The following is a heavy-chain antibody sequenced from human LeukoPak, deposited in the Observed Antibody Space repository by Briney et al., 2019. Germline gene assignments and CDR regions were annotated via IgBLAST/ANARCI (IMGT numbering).Heavy chain of an antibody. CDR3: ARGHDYGDYVRVYYYYYMDV. V-gene: IGHV3-64*01. CDR2: ISSNGGST. Sequence: GGSLRLSCAASGFTFSSYAMHWVRQAPGKGLEYVSAISSNGGSTYYANSVKGRFTISRDNSKNSLYLQMNSLRAEDTAVYYCARGHDYGDYVRVYYYYYMDVWGKGTTVTVSS. CDR1: GFTFSSYA. D-gene: IGHD4-17*01. J-gene: IGHJ6*03.